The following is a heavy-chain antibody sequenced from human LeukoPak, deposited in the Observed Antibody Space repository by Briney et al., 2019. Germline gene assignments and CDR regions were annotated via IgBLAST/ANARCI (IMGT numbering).Heavy chain of an antibody. CDR1: GFTFSSYA. CDR3: AKDTAYYYGSGSFYFDY. D-gene: IGHD3-10*01. Sequence: SGGSLRLSSAASGFTFSSYAMSWVRQAPGKGLEWVSAISGSGGSTYYADSVKGRFTISRDNSKNTLYLQMNSLRAEDTAVYYCAKDTAYYYGSGSFYFDYWGQGTLVTVSS. CDR2: ISGSGGST. J-gene: IGHJ4*02. V-gene: IGHV3-23*01.